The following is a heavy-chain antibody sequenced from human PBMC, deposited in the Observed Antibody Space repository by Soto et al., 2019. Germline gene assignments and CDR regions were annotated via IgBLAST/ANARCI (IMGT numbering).Heavy chain of an antibody. Sequence: QAQLVQSGTEVKKPGASVKVSCKASGYTLTSYGISWVRQAPGQGLEWMGWISTYNGHTNYAQKVQGRVTMTTDTXPRTAYMGPRSLRSDDTAVDFCGREWQQLGQGDYYYYGMDGWGQGTQVTVSS. J-gene: IGHJ6*01. CDR2: ISTYNGHT. CDR1: GYTLTSYG. CDR3: GREWQQLGQGDYYYYGMDG. V-gene: IGHV1-18*01. D-gene: IGHD6-13*01.